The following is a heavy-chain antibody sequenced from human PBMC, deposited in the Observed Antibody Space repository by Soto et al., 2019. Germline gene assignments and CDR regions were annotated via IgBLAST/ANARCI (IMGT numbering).Heavy chain of an antibody. CDR2: IKTKTDGGTI. D-gene: IGHD3-16*02. CDR3: TTGIRSRSY. V-gene: IGHV3-15*01. CDR1: GFTFSNAW. Sequence: GGSLRLSCAASGFTFSNAWMSWVRQAPGKGLEWVGRIKTKTDGGTIDYAAPVEGRFTISRDDSKNTMYLQMNSLKTEDTAVYYCTTGIRSRSYWGQGTLVTVSS. J-gene: IGHJ4*02.